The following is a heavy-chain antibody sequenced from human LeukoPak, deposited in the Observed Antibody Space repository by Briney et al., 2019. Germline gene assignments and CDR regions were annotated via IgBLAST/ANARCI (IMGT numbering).Heavy chain of an antibody. D-gene: IGHD3-22*01. CDR1: GFTFSSYA. Sequence: PGGSLRLSCAASGFTFSSYAMHWVRQAPGKVLEWVAVISYDRSNKYYADSVKGRFTISRDNSKNTLYLQMNSLRAEDTAVYYCARFYDSSGYLPETHQLLALDYWGQGTLVTVSS. J-gene: IGHJ4*02. V-gene: IGHV3-30*04. CDR3: ARFYDSSGYLPETHQLLALDY. CDR2: ISYDRSNK.